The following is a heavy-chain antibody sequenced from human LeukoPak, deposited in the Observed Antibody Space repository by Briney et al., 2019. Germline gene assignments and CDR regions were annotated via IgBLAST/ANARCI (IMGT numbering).Heavy chain of an antibody. CDR2: INHSGST. CDR3: ARGGGDYGGYYFDY. D-gene: IGHD4-23*01. CDR1: GGSFSGYY. Sequence: SETLSLTCAVYGGSFSGYYWSWIRQPPGKGLEWIGEINHSGSTNYNPSLKSRLTISVDTSKNQFSLKLSSVTAGTAVYYCARGGGDYGGYYFDYWGQGTLVPVSS. V-gene: IGHV4-34*01. J-gene: IGHJ4*02.